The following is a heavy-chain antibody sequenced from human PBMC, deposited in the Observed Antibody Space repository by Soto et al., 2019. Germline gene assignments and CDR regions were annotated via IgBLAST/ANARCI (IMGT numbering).Heavy chain of an antibody. CDR1: GYTFTSYD. CDR3: ARGRSIHLWSGYSELDY. V-gene: IGHV1-8*01. CDR2: MNPNSGNT. D-gene: IGHD3-3*02. Sequence: QVQLVQSGAEVKKPGASVKVSCKASGYTFTSYDINWVRQATGQGLEWMGWMNPNSGNTGYAQKFQGRVTMTRNTSISTAYMELSSLRSEDTAVYYCARGRSIHLWSGYSELDYWGQGTLVTVSS. J-gene: IGHJ4*02.